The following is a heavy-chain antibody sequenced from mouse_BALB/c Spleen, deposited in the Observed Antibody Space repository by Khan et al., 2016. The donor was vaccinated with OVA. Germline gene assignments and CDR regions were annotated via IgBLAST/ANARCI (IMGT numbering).Heavy chain of an antibody. D-gene: IGHD1-1*01. CDR2: INPSTGYT. Sequence: QVQLKESGAELAKPGASVKLSCKVSGYTFINYWILWVKQRPGQGLEWIGYINPSTGYTEYNQNFKDKATLTADKSSSQAYMQLSSLTSEDSAVYYCARRGLRWDFDYWGQGTTLTVSS. J-gene: IGHJ2*01. V-gene: IGHV1-7*01. CDR3: ARRGLRWDFDY. CDR1: GYTFINYW.